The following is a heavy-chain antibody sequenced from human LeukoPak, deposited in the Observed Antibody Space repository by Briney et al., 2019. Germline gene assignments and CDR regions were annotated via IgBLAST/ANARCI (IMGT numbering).Heavy chain of an antibody. J-gene: IGHJ4*02. CDR2: ISGYNGDT. V-gene: IGHV1-18*01. D-gene: IGHD2-15*01. CDR3: ARDQRSSCSGGSCYYFDY. CDR1: GYTFTSYG. Sequence: ASVKVSCKASGYTFTSYGTSWVRQAPGQGLEWVGWISGYNGDTNSARKLQGRVTMATDTSTSTAYMEQRSLISDDTAVYYCARDQRSSCSGGSCYYFDYWGQGTLVTVSP.